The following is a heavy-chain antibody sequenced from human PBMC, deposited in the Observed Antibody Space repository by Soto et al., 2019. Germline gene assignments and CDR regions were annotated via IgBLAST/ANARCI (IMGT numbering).Heavy chain of an antibody. D-gene: IGHD2-2*01. J-gene: IGHJ6*02. CDR3: ATEPCSTSCRFGDYYYGMDV. V-gene: IGHV4-31*03. Sequence: PSETLSLTCTVSGGSIRSGGYYWSWIRQHPGKGLEWIGYIYYSGSTSYNPSLKSRVTISVDTSKNQLSLKLSSVTAADTAVYYCATEPCSTSCRFGDYYYGMDVWGQGTTVT. CDR1: GGSIRSGGYY. CDR2: IYYSGST.